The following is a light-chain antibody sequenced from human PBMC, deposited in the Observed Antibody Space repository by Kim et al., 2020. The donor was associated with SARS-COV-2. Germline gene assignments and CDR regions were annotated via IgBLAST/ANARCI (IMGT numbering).Light chain of an antibody. J-gene: IGKJ2*01. V-gene: IGKV1-5*03. CDR1: RSVDRW. CDR3: QQYKDFAS. Sequence: VQMTQFPSILSASVGDRVTISCRASRSVDRWLAWYQQKPGKAPKLSEGGVPSRFSGSGSGTEFTLTIDRLQPDDFATYHCQQYKDFASFGQGTKLEI.